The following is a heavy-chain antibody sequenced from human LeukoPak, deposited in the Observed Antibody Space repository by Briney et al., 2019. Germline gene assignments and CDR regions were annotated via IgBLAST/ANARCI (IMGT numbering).Heavy chain of an antibody. CDR1: GFTFADYA. CDR3: AKDMAVGDPPEGAFDI. V-gene: IGHV3-43*02. Sequence: RGGSLRLSCAPSGFTFADYAMHWVRQAPGKGLEWVSLISWDAASTHYADSVKGRFPISRDNSKNSLYPQMNSLRTEDTALYYCAKDMAVGDPPEGAFDIWGQGTMVTVSS. J-gene: IGHJ3*02. CDR2: ISWDAAST. D-gene: IGHD1-26*01.